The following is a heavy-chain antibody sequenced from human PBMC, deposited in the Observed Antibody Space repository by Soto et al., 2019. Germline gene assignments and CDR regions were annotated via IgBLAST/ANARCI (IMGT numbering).Heavy chain of an antibody. CDR1: GFTFGDYA. Sequence: GGSLRLSCTGSGFTFGDYAMSWFRQAPGKGLEWVGFIRSKAYGGTTEYAASVKGRFTISRDDSKTIASLQMNSLKTEDTAVYYFTGGLFVTTRLGYYYYRDVWGKGTTVTVSS. CDR2: IRSKAYGGTT. J-gene: IGHJ6*03. V-gene: IGHV3-49*03. CDR3: TGGLFVTTRLGYYYYRDV. D-gene: IGHD3-10*01.